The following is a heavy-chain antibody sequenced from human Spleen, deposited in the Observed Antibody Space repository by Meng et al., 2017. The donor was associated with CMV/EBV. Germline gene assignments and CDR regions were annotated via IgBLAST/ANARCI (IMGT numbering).Heavy chain of an antibody. Sequence: QVQLQQWGAGLLKPSATLSLTCAVYGGSFSGYYWSWIRQPPGKGLEWIGEINHSGSTNYNPSLKSRVTISVDTSKNQFSLKLSSVTAADTAVYYCATGTTGFISYWGQGTLVTVSS. CDR2: INHSGST. V-gene: IGHV4-34*01. J-gene: IGHJ4*02. CDR1: GGSFSGYY. CDR3: ATGTTGFISY. D-gene: IGHD4-17*01.